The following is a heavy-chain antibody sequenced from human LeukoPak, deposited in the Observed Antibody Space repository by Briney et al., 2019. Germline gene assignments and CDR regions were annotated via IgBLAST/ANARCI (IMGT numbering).Heavy chain of an antibody. D-gene: IGHD3-3*01. V-gene: IGHV4-39*01. CDR3: ARGDLSYYDFWSGYYTPDAFDI. CDR1: GGSISSSSYY. Sequence: PSETLSLTCTVSGGSISSSSYYWGWIRQPPGKGLEWIGSIYYSGSTYYNPSLKSRVTISVDTSKNQFSLKLSSVTAADTAVYYCARGDLSYYDFWSGYYTPDAFDIWGQGTMVTVSS. CDR2: IYYSGST. J-gene: IGHJ3*02.